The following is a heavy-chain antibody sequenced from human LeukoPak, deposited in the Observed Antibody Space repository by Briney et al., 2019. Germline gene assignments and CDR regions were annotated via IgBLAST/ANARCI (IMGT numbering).Heavy chain of an antibody. V-gene: IGHV3-9*01. D-gene: IGHD3-10*02. CDR2: ISWNSGSI. CDR1: GFTFDDYA. CDR3: ANDCSGHDCFDY. J-gene: IGHJ4*02. Sequence: PGGSLRLSCAASGFTFDDYAMHWVRQAPGKGLEWVSGISWNSGSIGYADSGKGRFTISRDNAKNSLYLQINSLRAENTALYYCANDCSGHDCFDYWGQGTLVTVSS.